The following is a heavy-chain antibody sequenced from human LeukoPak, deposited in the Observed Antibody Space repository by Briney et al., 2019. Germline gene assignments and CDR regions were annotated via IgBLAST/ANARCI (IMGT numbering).Heavy chain of an antibody. D-gene: IGHD3-22*01. V-gene: IGHV3-66*01. CDR3: ARDLISDDYYDSSGHYIDY. CDR1: GFTVSSNY. Sequence: GGSLRLSCAASGFTVSSNYTSWVRQASGKGLEWVSVIYSGGSTYYADSVKGRFTISRDNSKNTLYLQMNSLRAEDTAVYYCARDLISDDYYDSSGHYIDYWGQGTLVTVSS. CDR2: IYSGGST. J-gene: IGHJ4*02.